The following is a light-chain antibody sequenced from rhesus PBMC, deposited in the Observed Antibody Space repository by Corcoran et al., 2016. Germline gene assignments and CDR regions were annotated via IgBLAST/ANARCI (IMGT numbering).Light chain of an antibody. CDR2: EAY. J-gene: IGKJ4*01. Sequence: DIQMTQSPSSLSASVGDRVTITCRASQGITNDLAWFQQKPGKTLKLLIDEAYSWQSGIPSRFSGSGAGTDFTLTISSLQSEDFATYYGQHYYSTPLTFGGVTKVELK. CDR1: QGITND. V-gene: IGKV1-25*01. CDR3: QHYYSTPLT.